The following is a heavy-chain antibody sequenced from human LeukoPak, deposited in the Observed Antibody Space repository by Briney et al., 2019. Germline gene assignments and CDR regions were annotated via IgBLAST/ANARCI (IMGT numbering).Heavy chain of an antibody. V-gene: IGHV1-69*01. CDR3: ARDFTGSLDY. CDR1: GGTFSSYA. D-gene: IGHD3-9*01. CDR2: IIPIFGTA. Sequence: ASVKVSCKASGGTFSSYAISWVRQAPGQGLEWMGGIIPIFGTANYAQKFQGRVTITADESTSTAYMELSSLKSDDTAVYYCARDFTGSLDYWSQGTLVTVSS. J-gene: IGHJ4*02.